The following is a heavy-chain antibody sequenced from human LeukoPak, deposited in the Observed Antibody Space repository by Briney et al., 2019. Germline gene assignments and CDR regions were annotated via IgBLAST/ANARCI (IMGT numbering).Heavy chain of an antibody. Sequence: PSETLSLTCAVYGVSFSGYYWSWIGQPPGKGLEWIGEINHSGSTNYNPSLKSRVTISVDTSKNQFSPKLSSATAADTAVYYCARAEQWLEYYYGMDVWGQGTTVTVSS. V-gene: IGHV4-34*01. CDR3: ARAEQWLEYYYGMDV. CDR1: GVSFSGYY. CDR2: INHSGST. J-gene: IGHJ6*02. D-gene: IGHD6-19*01.